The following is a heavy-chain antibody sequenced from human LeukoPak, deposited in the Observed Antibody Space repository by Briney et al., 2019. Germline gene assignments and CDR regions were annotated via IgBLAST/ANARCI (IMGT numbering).Heavy chain of an antibody. D-gene: IGHD3-22*01. V-gene: IGHV4-34*01. J-gene: IGHJ1*01. Sequence: KPSETLSLTCAVYGGSFRGYYWSWIRQPPGKGLEWIGEINHSGSTNYNPSLKSRVTISVDTSKNQFSLKLSSVTAADTAVYYCARGRRDMIVVVMRIEYFQHWGQGTLVTVSS. CDR2: INHSGST. CDR1: GGSFRGYY. CDR3: ARGRRDMIVVVMRIEYFQH.